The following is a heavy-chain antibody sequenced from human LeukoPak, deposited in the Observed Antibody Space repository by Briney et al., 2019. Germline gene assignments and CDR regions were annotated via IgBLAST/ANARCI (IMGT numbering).Heavy chain of an antibody. CDR2: INRDGSEQ. D-gene: IGHD1-26*01. CDR3: AKVGAWELQRVFEN. J-gene: IGHJ4*02. CDR1: GFTFSSYW. Sequence: PGGSLRLSCEVSGFTFSSYWMTLARHIPGKGLEWVANINRDGSEQHYVESVKGRFTISRDNGRNSLYLQMDSLRVDDTAVYYCAKVGAWELQRVFENWGQGTLVTVSS. V-gene: IGHV3-7*01.